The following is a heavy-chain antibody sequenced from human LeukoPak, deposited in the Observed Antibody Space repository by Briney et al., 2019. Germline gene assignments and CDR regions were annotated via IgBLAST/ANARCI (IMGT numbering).Heavy chain of an antibody. Sequence: ASVKVSCKTSGYTFSDYYLHWVRQAPGQGLEWMGWINPNSGGTNYAQKFQGRVTMTRDTSISTAYMELSRLRSDDTAVYYCARAVVLVPAAMPADYWGQGTLVTVSS. D-gene: IGHD2-2*01. J-gene: IGHJ4*02. CDR2: INPNSGGT. CDR3: ARAVVLVPAAMPADY. CDR1: GYTFSDYY. V-gene: IGHV1-2*02.